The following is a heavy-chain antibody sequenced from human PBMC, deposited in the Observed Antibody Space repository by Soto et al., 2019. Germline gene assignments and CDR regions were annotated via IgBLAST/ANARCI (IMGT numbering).Heavy chain of an antibody. V-gene: IGHV3-23*01. CDR2: ISGSGGST. D-gene: IGHD3-22*01. J-gene: IGHJ4*02. CDR3: AKVWDSSGYDRGALYYFDY. Sequence: PGGSLRLSCAASGFTFSSYAMSWVRQAPGKGLEWVSAISGSGGSTYYADSVKGRFTISRDNSKNTLYLQMNSLRAEDTAVYYCAKVWDSSGYDRGALYYFDYWGQGTLVTVSS. CDR1: GFTFSSYA.